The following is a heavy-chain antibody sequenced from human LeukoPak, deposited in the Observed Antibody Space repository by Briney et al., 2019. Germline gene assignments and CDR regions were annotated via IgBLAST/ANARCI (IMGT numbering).Heavy chain of an antibody. CDR1: GFTFSTYT. D-gene: IGHD6-25*01. J-gene: IGHJ3*02. V-gene: IGHV3-30*04. CDR3: ARRSGAFDI. Sequence: PGGSLRLSCAASGFTFSTYTMSWVRQAPGKGLEWVAVISYDGSNKYYADSVKGRFTISRDNSKNTLYLQMNSLRAEDTAVYYCARRSGAFDIWGQGTMVTVSS. CDR2: ISYDGSNK.